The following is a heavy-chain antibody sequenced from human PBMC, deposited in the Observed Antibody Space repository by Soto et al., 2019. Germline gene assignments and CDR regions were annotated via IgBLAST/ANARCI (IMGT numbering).Heavy chain of an antibody. CDR3: VRGGRGYTRDDVFDI. Sequence: EVQLVESGGGLVKPGGSLRLSCVASGFPFSSYSMNWVRKAPGKGLEWVSSIRAYSSPIFYADSVKGRFTISRDNAKNSLYLQMNSLRAGDTAVYYCVRGGRGYTRDDVFDIWGQGTMVTVSS. D-gene: IGHD2-2*02. CDR1: GFPFSSYS. J-gene: IGHJ3*02. V-gene: IGHV3-21*06. CDR2: IRAYSSPI.